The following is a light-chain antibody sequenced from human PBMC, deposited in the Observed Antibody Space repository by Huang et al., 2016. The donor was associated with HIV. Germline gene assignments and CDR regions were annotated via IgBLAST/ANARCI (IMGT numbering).Light chain of an antibody. CDR2: AAS. CDR3: QQSDSTPYT. Sequence: DIQMTQSPSSLSASVGARVTISCRSSQSFSSSLNWDQQRPGKAPKLLIYAASSLQSGVPSRFSGSGSGTDFSLTINSLQPEDFATYYCQQSDSTPYTFGQGTKLEIK. V-gene: IGKV1-39*01. J-gene: IGKJ2*01. CDR1: QSFSSS.